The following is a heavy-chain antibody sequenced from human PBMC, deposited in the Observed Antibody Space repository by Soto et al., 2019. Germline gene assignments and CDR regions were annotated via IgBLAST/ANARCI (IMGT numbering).Heavy chain of an antibody. J-gene: IGHJ4*02. Sequence: EASVKVSCKASGYTFTSYYMHWVRQAPGQGLEWMGIINPSGGSTSYAQKFQGRVTMARDTSTSTVYMELSSLRSEDTAVYYCARVGGPPGFGYCSGGSCYSAFDYWGQGALVTVSS. CDR2: INPSGGST. D-gene: IGHD2-15*01. CDR1: GYTFTSYY. V-gene: IGHV1-46*01. CDR3: ARVGGPPGFGYCSGGSCYSAFDY.